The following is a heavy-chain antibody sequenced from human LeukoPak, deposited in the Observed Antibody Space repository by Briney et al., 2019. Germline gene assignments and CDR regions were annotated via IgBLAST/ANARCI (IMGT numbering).Heavy chain of an antibody. D-gene: IGHD2/OR15-2a*01. V-gene: IGHV3-33*06. Sequence: PGGSLRLSCAASGFTFSNNGMHWVRQAPGKGLEWVAVTSYDGSNILYVDSVKGRFTIHRDNSKNTLYLDMNSLRAEDTAVYYCAKDVGTTSLYNWFDPWGQGTLVTVSS. CDR3: AKDVGTTSLYNWFDP. CDR1: GFTFSNNG. J-gene: IGHJ5*02. CDR2: TSYDGSNI.